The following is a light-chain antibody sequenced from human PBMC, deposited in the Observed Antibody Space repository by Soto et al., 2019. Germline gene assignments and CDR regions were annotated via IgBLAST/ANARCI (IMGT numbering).Light chain of an antibody. CDR1: QAISNY. CDR2: GAF. V-gene: IGKV1-9*01. CDR3: QRYNSYPIT. J-gene: IGKJ5*01. Sequence: DIQMTQSPSTLSASVGDRVTITCRASQAISNYLAWYQQKPGKAPRLLIYGAFTLQSGVPSRFRGSGSGTEYTLTISSLQPEDFATYYCQRYNSYPITFGQGTRLEIK.